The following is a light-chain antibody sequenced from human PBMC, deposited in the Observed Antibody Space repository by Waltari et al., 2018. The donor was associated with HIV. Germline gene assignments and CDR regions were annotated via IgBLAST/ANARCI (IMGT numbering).Light chain of an antibody. Sequence: NFMLTQPHSVSESPGKTVTISCARSSGSLASNHVQWYQQRPGSAPTPVIYEDNQRPSGVPDRFSGSIDSSSNSASLTISELKTEDEADYYCQSYDSANPCIFGTGTRVTVL. J-gene: IGLJ1*01. CDR2: EDN. CDR1: SGSLASNH. CDR3: QSYDSANPCI. V-gene: IGLV6-57*03.